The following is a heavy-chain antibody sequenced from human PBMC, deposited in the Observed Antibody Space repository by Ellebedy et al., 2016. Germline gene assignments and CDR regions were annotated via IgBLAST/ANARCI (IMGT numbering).Heavy chain of an antibody. CDR2: VFHTGTT. Sequence: SETLSLTCNVSGGSVSSDYWNWIRRPPGKGLEWIGYVFHTGTTNYNPSLKSRVTMSVDTSKSQFSLNLSSVTLADTAVYYCARGINMRRGFDIWGQGAMVTVSS. CDR3: ARGINMRRGFDI. J-gene: IGHJ3*02. D-gene: IGHD2-2*01. CDR1: GGSVSSDY. V-gene: IGHV4-59*02.